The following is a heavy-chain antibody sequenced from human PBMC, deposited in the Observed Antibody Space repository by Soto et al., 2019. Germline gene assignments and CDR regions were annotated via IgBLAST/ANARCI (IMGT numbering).Heavy chain of an antibody. J-gene: IGHJ4*02. Sequence: ELQLVASGGGLVQPGGSLRLSCAASGFTLSNYWMHWARQAPGKGLVWVSRMSPEVTTISYADSVKGRFTISRDNARDTLHLEMNSLRADDAAVYYCGRGAYGDPVDFWGQGTLVTVSS. CDR2: MSPEVTTI. D-gene: IGHD4-17*01. CDR3: GRGAYGDPVDF. CDR1: GFTLSNYW. V-gene: IGHV3-74*01.